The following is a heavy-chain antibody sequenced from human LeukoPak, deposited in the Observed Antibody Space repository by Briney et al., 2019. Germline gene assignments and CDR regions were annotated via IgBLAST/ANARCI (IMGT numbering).Heavy chain of an antibody. CDR1: GGSFSGYY. J-gene: IGHJ5*02. CDR3: ARDRSGLGGTLDP. Sequence: PSETLSLTCAVYGGSFSGYYWGWIRQPPGKGLEWIGEIHHSGSTSYNSSLKSRVTITADTSKNQFSLKLSSVTDADTAVYYCARDRSGLGGTLDPWGQGTLVTVSS. D-gene: IGHD3-10*01. CDR2: IHHSGST. V-gene: IGHV4-34*01.